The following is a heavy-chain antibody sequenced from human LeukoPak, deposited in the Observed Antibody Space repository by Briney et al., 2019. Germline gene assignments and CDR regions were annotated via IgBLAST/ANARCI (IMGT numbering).Heavy chain of an antibody. Sequence: PGGSLRLSCAASGFTFSDYYMSWIRQAPGKGLEGVSYISSSGSTIYYADSVKGRFTISRDNAKNSLYLQMNSLRAEDTAVYYCARDHYYDFWSGYDYWGQGTLVTVSS. V-gene: IGHV3-11*04. CDR1: GFTFSDYY. D-gene: IGHD3-3*01. CDR3: ARDHYYDFWSGYDY. J-gene: IGHJ4*02. CDR2: ISSSGSTI.